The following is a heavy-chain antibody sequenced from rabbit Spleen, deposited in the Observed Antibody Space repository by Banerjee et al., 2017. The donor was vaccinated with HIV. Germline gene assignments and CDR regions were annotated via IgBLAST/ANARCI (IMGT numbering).Heavy chain of an antibody. CDR1: GFSFSSRYY. J-gene: IGHJ2*01. CDR2: INMFTGKS. Sequence: QSLEESGGDLVKPGASLTLTCTASGFSFSSRYYMCWVRQTPGKGLEWIACINMFTGKSVYASWAKGRFIMSRPSSTTVTLQGTSLTVADTATYFCARDLVVAIGWNFGWGGPGTLVTVS. D-gene: IGHD4-1*01. V-gene: IGHV1S40*01. CDR3: ARDLVVAIGWNFGW.